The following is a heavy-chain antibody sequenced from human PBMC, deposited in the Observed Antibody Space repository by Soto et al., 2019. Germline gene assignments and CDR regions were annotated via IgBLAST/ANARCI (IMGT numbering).Heavy chain of an antibody. V-gene: IGHV4-39*01. CDR2: IYYSGST. CDR3: ARRGYYAISAFDI. D-gene: IGHD2-8*01. Sequence: SESLSLTCTFSCCSILSSSYYWGWIRQPPGKGLEWIGSIYYSGSTYYNPSLKSRVTISVDTSKNQFSLKLSSVTAADTAVYYCARRGYYAISAFDIWGQGTMVT. CDR1: CCSILSSSYY. J-gene: IGHJ3*02.